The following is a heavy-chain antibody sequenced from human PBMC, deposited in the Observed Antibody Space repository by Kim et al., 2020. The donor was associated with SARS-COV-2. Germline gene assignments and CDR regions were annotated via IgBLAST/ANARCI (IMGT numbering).Heavy chain of an antibody. J-gene: IGHJ3*02. Sequence: ADYVKGPFTIARGNGKNSLYLQMNSLRDEDTAVYYCARLTARLSRAFDIWGQGTMVTVSS. CDR3: ARLTARLSRAFDI. D-gene: IGHD2-8*01. V-gene: IGHV3-48*02.